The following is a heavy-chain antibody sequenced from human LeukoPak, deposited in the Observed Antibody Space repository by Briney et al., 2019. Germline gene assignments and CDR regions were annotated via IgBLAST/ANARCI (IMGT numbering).Heavy chain of an antibody. Sequence: GASLHISYPASCSFFTCYWLGWVRPVSGKRQERVGINYTGDSNIRSRTSFQGQVTISADKSIRTDYLQWSSLKASDTAKYYCAIVYYDSSGYSYEAFDFWGQGTIVTVSS. CDR1: CSFFTCYW. J-gene: IGHJ3*01. CDR2: NYTGDSNI. CDR3: AIVYYDSSGYSYEAFDF. D-gene: IGHD3-22*01. V-gene: IGHV5-51*01.